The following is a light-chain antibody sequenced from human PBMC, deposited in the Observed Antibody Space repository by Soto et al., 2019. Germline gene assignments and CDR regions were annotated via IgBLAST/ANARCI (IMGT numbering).Light chain of an antibody. V-gene: IGKV1-27*01. CDR1: QGISNY. CDR2: AAS. J-gene: IGKJ4*01. CDR3: QKYNSAPRIT. Sequence: DIQMTQSPSSLSASVGDRVTITCRASQGISNYLAWYQQKPGKVPKLLIYAASTLQSGVPSRFSGSGSGTDFTLTISSLQPEDVATCYCQKYNSAPRITFGGGTKVEIK.